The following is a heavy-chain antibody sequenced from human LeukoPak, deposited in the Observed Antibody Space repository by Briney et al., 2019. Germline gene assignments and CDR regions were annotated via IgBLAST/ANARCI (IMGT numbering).Heavy chain of an antibody. CDR2: IKQDGSRK. D-gene: IGHD6-19*01. CDR1: GFTLSTYW. CDR3: ARETPDSSGWD. V-gene: IGHV3-7*01. J-gene: IGHJ4*02. Sequence: GGSLRLSCAASGFTLSTYWMSWVRQAPGKGLEWVANIKQDGSRKYYVDSVKGRFTISKDNAKNSLYLQMNSLRSEDTAVYYCARETPDSSGWDWGQGTLVTVSS.